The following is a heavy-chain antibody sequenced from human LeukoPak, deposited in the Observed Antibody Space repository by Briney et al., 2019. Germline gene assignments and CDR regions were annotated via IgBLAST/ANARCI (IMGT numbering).Heavy chain of an antibody. D-gene: IGHD6-19*01. CDR3: ANVAVGGIWFDP. J-gene: IGHJ5*02. V-gene: IGHV3-30*19. Sequence: GGSLRLSCAASGFTFSSYGTHWVRQAPGKGLEWVAVISYDGSNKYYADSVKGRFTISRDNSKNTLYLQMNSLRAEDTAVYYCANVAVGGIWFDPWGQGTLVTVSS. CDR1: GFTFSSYG. CDR2: ISYDGSNK.